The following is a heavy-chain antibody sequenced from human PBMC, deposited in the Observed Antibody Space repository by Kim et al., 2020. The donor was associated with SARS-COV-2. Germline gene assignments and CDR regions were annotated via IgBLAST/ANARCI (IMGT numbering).Heavy chain of an antibody. Sequence: GGSLRLSCAASGFTFSSYSMNWVRQAPGKGLEWVSYISSSSSTIYYADSVKGRFTISRDNAKNSLYLQMNSLRAEDTAVYYCAREPPTSPPLYYYYGMDVWGQGTTVTVSS. V-gene: IGHV3-48*04. J-gene: IGHJ6*02. CDR2: ISSSSSTI. CDR3: AREPPTSPPLYYYYGMDV. CDR1: GFTFSSYS.